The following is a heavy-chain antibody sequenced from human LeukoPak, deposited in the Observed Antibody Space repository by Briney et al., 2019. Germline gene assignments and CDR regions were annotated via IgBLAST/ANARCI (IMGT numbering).Heavy chain of an antibody. Sequence: SETLSLTCAVYGGSCSGYYWSWIRQPPGKGLEWIGEINHSGSTNYNPSLKSRVTISVDTSKNQFSLKLSSVTAADTAVYYCARGPPRITIFGVVGAFDIWGQGTMVTVSS. V-gene: IGHV4-34*01. D-gene: IGHD3-3*01. CDR1: GGSCSGYY. J-gene: IGHJ3*02. CDR3: ARGPPRITIFGVVGAFDI. CDR2: INHSGST.